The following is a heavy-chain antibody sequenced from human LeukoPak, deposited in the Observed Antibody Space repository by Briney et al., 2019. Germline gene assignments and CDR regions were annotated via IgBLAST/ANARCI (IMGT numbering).Heavy chain of an antibody. CDR2: IYYSGST. J-gene: IGHJ4*02. D-gene: IGHD5-18*01. V-gene: IGHV4-39*01. CDR1: GGSISSSSYY. CDR3: ARIGYSYGYFGY. Sequence: SETLSLTCTVSGGSISSSSYYWGWIRQPPGKGLEWIGSIYYSGSTYYNPSLKSRVTISVDTSKNQFSLKLSSVTAADTAVYYCARIGYSYGYFGYWGQGTLVTVSS.